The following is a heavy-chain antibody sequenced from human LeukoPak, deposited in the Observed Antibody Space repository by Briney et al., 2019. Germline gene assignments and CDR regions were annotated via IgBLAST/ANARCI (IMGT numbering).Heavy chain of an antibody. CDR1: GYSFTSYW. V-gene: IGHV5-51*01. CDR3: ARQAVPVAKYFQY. CDR2: IYPGDSDT. J-gene: IGHJ1*01. Sequence: GGSLKISCKGSGYSFTSYWIGWVRQMPGKGLEWMGIIYPGDSDTRYSPSFQGQVTISADKSISTAYLQWSSLKASDTAIYYCARQAVPVAKYFQYWGQGTLVTVSS. D-gene: IGHD2-2*01.